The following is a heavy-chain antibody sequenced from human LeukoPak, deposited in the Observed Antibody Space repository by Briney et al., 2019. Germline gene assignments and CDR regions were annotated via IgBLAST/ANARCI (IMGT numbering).Heavy chain of an antibody. CDR1: GFTFSSYW. CDR2: IKSDGSST. CDR3: AIRGNSGAFEY. Sequence: GGSLRLSCAASGFTFSSYWMHWVRQVPGKGLVWVSRIKSDGSSTTYADSVKGRFTISRDNAKNSLYLQMNSLRTEDTALYYCAIRGNSGAFEYWGQGSLVTVSS. V-gene: IGHV3-74*01. D-gene: IGHD1-26*01. J-gene: IGHJ4*02.